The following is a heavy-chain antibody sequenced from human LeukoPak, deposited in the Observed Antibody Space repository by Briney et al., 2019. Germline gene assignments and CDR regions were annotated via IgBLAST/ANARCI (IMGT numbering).Heavy chain of an antibody. CDR1: GGTFSSYA. V-gene: IGHV1-69*04. CDR2: IIPILGIA. D-gene: IGHD2-15*01. J-gene: IGHJ5*02. CDR3: ARDRRWRPRDWFDP. Sequence: GASVKVSCKASGGTFSSYAISWVRQAPGQGLEWMGRIIPILGIANYAQKFQGRVTITADKSTSTAYMELSSLRSEDTAVYYCARDRRWRPRDWFDPWGQGTLVTVSS.